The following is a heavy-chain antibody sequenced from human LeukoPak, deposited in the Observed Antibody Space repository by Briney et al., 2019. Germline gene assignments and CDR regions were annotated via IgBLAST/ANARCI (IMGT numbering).Heavy chain of an antibody. CDR3: ARDKWRGSYPIDY. D-gene: IGHD1-26*01. CDR2: ISYDGSNK. CDR1: GLTFSSYA. Sequence: PGGSLRLSCAASGLTFSSYAMHWVRQAPGKGLEWVAVISYDGSNKYYADSVKGRFTISRDNSKNTLYLQMNSLRAEDTAVYYCARDKWRGSYPIDYRGQGTLVTVSS. V-gene: IGHV3-30-3*01. J-gene: IGHJ4*02.